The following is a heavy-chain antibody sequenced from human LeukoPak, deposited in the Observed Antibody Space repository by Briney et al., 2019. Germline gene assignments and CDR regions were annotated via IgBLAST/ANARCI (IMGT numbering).Heavy chain of an antibody. J-gene: IGHJ4*02. CDR2: IYSGGST. Sequence: GGSLRLSCAASGFTVSSNCMSWVRQAPGKGLEWVSVIYSGGSTYYADSVKGRFTISRDNSKNTLYLQMNSLRAEDTAVYYCARLVYSYGCNCFDFWGQGTLVTVSS. CDR3: ARLVYSYGCNCFDF. CDR1: GFTVSSNC. V-gene: IGHV3-53*01. D-gene: IGHD5-18*01.